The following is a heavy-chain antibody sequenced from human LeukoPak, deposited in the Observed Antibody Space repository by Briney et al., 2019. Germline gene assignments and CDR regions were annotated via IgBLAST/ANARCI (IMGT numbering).Heavy chain of an antibody. D-gene: IGHD3-10*02. CDR2: IYYSGNT. CDR1: GGPISPYY. J-gene: IGHJ4*02. V-gene: IGHV4-59*01. CDR3: ARSTGSTMFIDY. Sequence: PSETLSLTCTVSGGPISPYYWSWIRQPPGKGLEWLGYIYYSGNTDYNPSLKSRVAISVDTSKNQFSLKLSSVTAADTAVYYCARSTGSTMFIDYWGQGTLVTVSS.